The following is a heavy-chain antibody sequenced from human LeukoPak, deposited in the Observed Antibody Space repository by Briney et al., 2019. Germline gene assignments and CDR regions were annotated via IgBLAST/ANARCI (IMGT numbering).Heavy chain of an antibody. CDR2: ISSDSSYI. J-gene: IGHJ4*02. Sequence: GGSLRLSCAASGFTFSSYSMNWVRQAPGKGLEWVSSISSDSSYIYYADSVKGRFTISRDNARNSLYLQMNSLRAEDTAVYYCARVGDYDFWSGYSSLDYWGQGTLVTVSS. CDR1: GFTFSSYS. V-gene: IGHV3-21*01. CDR3: ARVGDYDFWSGYSSLDY. D-gene: IGHD3-3*01.